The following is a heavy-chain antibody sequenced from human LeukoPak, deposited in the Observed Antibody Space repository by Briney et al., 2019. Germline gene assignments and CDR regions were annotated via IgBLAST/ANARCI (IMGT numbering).Heavy chain of an antibody. CDR3: ARGLGSAGADDY. CDR2: IYYSGNT. Sequence: PSGTLSLTCTVSGGSISSSSYYWGWIRQPPGKGLEWIGSIYYSGNTYYNPSLKSRVTISVDTSKNQFSLKLSSVTAADTAVYYCARGLGSAGADDYWGQGTLVTVSS. J-gene: IGHJ4*02. D-gene: IGHD3-16*01. V-gene: IGHV4-39*07. CDR1: GGSISSSSYY.